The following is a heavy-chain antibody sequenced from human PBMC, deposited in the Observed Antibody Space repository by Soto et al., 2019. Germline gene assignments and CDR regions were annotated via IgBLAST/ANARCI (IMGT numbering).Heavy chain of an antibody. V-gene: IGHV3-74*01. J-gene: IGHJ4*02. Sequence: EVQLVESGGGLVQPGGSLRLSCAGSGFTFSNYWMHWVRQAPGKGLEWVSRIDHDGPTDYADSVRCRFTISRDNAENTLYLQKNSLRPEDTAVYYCVRDSHGDYWGQGTLVTVSS. CDR3: VRDSHGDY. CDR1: GFTFSNYW. CDR2: IDHDGPT.